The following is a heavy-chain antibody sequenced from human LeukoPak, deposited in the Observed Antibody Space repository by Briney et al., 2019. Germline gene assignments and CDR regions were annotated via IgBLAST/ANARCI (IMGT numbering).Heavy chain of an antibody. V-gene: IGHV1-18*01. Sequence: ASVKVSCKASGYTFTSYGISWVRQAPGQGLEWMGWISAYNGNTNYAQKLQGRVTMTTDTSTCTAYMELRSLRSDDTAVYYCARDRTDIVVVPAAIDYWGQGTLVTVSS. D-gene: IGHD2-2*01. CDR3: ARDRTDIVVVPAAIDY. CDR1: GYTFTSYG. J-gene: IGHJ4*02. CDR2: ISAYNGNT.